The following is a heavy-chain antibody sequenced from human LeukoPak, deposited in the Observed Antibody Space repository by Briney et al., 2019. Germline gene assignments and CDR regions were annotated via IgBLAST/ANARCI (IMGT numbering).Heavy chain of an antibody. Sequence: SETLSLTCTVSGYSISSAYYWGWIRQPPGKGLEWIGSIYHSGSTYYNPSLKSRVTISVDTSKNQFSLKLSSVTAADTAVYYCARGIYDYAWGSYRYTTFDYWGQGTLVTVSS. D-gene: IGHD3-16*02. CDR2: IYHSGST. V-gene: IGHV4-38-2*02. CDR3: ARGIYDYAWGSYRYTTFDY. J-gene: IGHJ4*02. CDR1: GYSISSAYY.